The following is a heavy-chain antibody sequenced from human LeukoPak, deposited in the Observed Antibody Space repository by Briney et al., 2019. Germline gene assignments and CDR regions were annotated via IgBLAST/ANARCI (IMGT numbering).Heavy chain of an antibody. CDR3: ARHGRESRYFDWLLYYIDH. CDR1: GASISAYI. V-gene: IGHV4-59*08. Sequence: SETLSLTCTDSGASISAYIWSWIRQPPGKGLEWIGCIHYSGNTHCNPSLESRVTLSVDTSKNQFSLKLSSVTAADTAVYYCARHGRESRYFDWLLYYIDHWGQGALVTVSS. D-gene: IGHD3-9*01. CDR2: IHYSGNT. J-gene: IGHJ4*02.